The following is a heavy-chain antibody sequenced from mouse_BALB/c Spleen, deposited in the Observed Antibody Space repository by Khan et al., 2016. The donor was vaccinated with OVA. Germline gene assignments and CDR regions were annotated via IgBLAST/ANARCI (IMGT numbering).Heavy chain of an antibody. J-gene: IGHJ4*01. CDR3: ASELGRYYAMDY. CDR1: GYSITSDYA. CDR2: ISYSGST. V-gene: IGHV3-2*02. D-gene: IGHD4-1*01. Sequence: EVQLQESGPGLVKPSQSLSLTCTVTGYSITSDYAWNWIRQFPGNKLEWMGYISYSGSTTYNPSLKSRISFTRDTSKNQFFLHSNSLTTEDTATYYCASELGRYYAMDYWGQGTSVTVSS.